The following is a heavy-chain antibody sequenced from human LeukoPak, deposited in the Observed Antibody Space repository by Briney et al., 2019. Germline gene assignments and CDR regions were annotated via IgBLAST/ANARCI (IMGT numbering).Heavy chain of an antibody. CDR1: GFTLSDYY. CDR3: ARVHNTVH. V-gene: IGHV3-11*04. CDR2: IKSGSTII. D-gene: IGHD4-11*01. Sequence: GGSLTLSCAASGFTLSDYYVNWLRQVPGKGLEWISYIKSGSTIIYYADSVKGRFTISRYNANNSVHLQMTSLRDDDTPVYYCARVHNTVHWGQGVQVTVSS. J-gene: IGHJ1*01.